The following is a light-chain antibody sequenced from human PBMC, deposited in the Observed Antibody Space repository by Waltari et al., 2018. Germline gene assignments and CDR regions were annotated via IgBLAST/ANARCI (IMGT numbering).Light chain of an antibody. J-gene: IGKJ4*01. CDR2: AAS. V-gene: IGKV1-8*01. Sequence: AIRMTQSPSSFPASTGDRVTITCRARPHIAGYLAWYQQKPGKAPKLLIYAASTLQSGVPSRFGGSGSGTDFTLTISCLQSEDFATYYCQQYYSDPLTFGGGTKVEIK. CDR3: QQYYSDPLT. CDR1: PHIAGY.